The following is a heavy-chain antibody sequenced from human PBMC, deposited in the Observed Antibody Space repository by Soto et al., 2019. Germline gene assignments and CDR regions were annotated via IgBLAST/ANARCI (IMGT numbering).Heavy chain of an antibody. CDR2: IWYDGSNK. CDR1: GFTFSSYG. CDR3: ARGYSYGLGGILFDY. J-gene: IGHJ4*02. Sequence: QVQLVESGGGVVQPGRSLRLSCAASGFTFSSYGMHWVRQAPGKGLEWVAVIWYDGSNKYYADSVKGRFTISRDNSKNTLYLQMNSRRAEDTAVYYCARGYSYGLGGILFDYWGQGTLVTVSS. V-gene: IGHV3-33*01. D-gene: IGHD5-18*01.